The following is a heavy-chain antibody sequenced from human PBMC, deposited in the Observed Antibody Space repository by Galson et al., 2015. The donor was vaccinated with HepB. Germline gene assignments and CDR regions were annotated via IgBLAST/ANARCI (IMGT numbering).Heavy chain of an antibody. CDR1: GLTFRRYW. J-gene: IGHJ5*02. V-gene: IGHV3-53*01. CDR3: GRDVGP. CDR2: IYSGGTT. Sequence: SLRLSCAASGLTFRRYWMSWVRQAPGKGLEWVSLIYSGGTTHYVGSVKGRFTISRDSSMNTLYLQMNSLRAEDTAVYYCGRDVGPWGQGTLVTVSS.